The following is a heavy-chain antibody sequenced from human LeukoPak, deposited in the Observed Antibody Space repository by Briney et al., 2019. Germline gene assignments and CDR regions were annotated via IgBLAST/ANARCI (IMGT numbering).Heavy chain of an antibody. V-gene: IGHV3-9*03. J-gene: IGHJ3*02. CDR2: ISWNSGSI. CDR3: AKDATPTVLDAFDI. CDR1: GFTFDDYA. D-gene: IGHD4-11*01. Sequence: GGSLRLSCAASGFTFDDYAMHWVRQAPGKGLEWVSGISWNSGSIGYADSVKGRFTISRDNAKNSLYLQMNSLRAEDMALYYCAKDATPTVLDAFDIWGQGTMVTVSS.